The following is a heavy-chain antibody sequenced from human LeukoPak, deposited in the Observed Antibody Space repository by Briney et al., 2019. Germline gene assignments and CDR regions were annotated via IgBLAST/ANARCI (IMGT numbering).Heavy chain of an antibody. V-gene: IGHV1-8*03. CDR3: ARGLYSSSSYAFDI. J-gene: IGHJ3*02. D-gene: IGHD6-6*01. CDR2: MNPNSGNT. CDR1: GYTFTSYD. Sequence: GASVKVSCKASGYTFTSYDINWVRRATGQGLEWMGWMNPNSGNTGYARKFQGRVTITRNTSISTAYMELSSLRSEDTAVYYCARGLYSSSSYAFDIWGQGTMVTVSS.